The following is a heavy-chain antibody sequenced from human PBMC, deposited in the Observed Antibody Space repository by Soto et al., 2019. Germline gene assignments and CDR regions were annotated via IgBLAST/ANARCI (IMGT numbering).Heavy chain of an antibody. CDR3: YSGSSSLSSYYGMDV. Sequence: EVQLVESGGGVIQPGGSLRLSCAASGFTVSSNYMSWVRQAPGKGLEWVSVIYSGGSTYYEDSVKGRVTISRENYKNTMYLQINSLSAEDRAMYYCYSGSSSLSSYYGMDVWGQGTPVTVSS. J-gene: IGHJ6*02. V-gene: IGHV3-53*01. D-gene: IGHD6-6*01. CDR2: IYSGGST. CDR1: GFTVSSNY.